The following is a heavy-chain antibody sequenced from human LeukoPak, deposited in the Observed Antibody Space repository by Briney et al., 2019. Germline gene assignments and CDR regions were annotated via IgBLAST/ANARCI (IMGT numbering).Heavy chain of an antibody. CDR3: PRSGFTVVPIANYHDGMDV. Sequence: GASVKVSCKCSGYSFISYGINWVRQAPGQGLEWMGWISGNSGNTKYADKFQGRVTMTTDTSTETVYMELRSLRSDDTAVYYCPRSGFTVVPIANYHDGMDVWGHGTTVTVSS. CDR1: GYSFISYG. D-gene: IGHD2-2*01. V-gene: IGHV1-18*01. J-gene: IGHJ6*02. CDR2: ISGNSGNT.